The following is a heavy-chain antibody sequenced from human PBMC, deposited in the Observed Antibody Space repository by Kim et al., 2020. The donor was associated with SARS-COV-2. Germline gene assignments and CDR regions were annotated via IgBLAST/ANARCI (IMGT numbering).Heavy chain of an antibody. CDR2: IWYDGNHK. Sequence: GGSLKLSCVASGFSFSNYGMHWVRQAPGKGLEWVAVIWYDGNHKYYADSVKGRFTISRDNSDNTLHLQMNSLRVEDTAVYYCARDGWVRGVMRGMDVWGQGTTVTVSS. CDR1: GFSFSNYG. J-gene: IGHJ6*02. D-gene: IGHD3-10*01. V-gene: IGHV3-33*01. CDR3: ARDGWVRGVMRGMDV.